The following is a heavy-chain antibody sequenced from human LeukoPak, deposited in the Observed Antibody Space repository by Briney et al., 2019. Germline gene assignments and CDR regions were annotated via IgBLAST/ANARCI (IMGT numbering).Heavy chain of an antibody. D-gene: IGHD3-10*01. V-gene: IGHV3-21*01. Sequence: GGSLRLSCAVSGFNFNNYAMTWVRQAPGKGLEWVSSISSSSSYINYADSVKGRFTISRDNAKNSLYLQMNSLRAEDTAVYYCAREYGSGSSQGYYYYYMDVWGKGTTVTVSS. CDR1: GFNFNNYA. CDR3: AREYGSGSSQGYYYYYMDV. J-gene: IGHJ6*03. CDR2: ISSSSSYI.